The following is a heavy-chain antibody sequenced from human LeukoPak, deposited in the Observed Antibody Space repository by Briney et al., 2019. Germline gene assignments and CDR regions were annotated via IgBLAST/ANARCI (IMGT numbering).Heavy chain of an antibody. CDR2: INPNSGGT. D-gene: IGHD5-24*01. CDR1: GYTFTDDY. Sequence: ASVKVSCKASGYTFTDDYMHWVRQAPGQGLEWMGWINPNSGGTKYAQKFQGRVTMTRDTSISTAYMELSRLRSDDAAVYYCARARRDGYSRHSFDIWGQGTMVTVSS. J-gene: IGHJ3*02. V-gene: IGHV1-2*02. CDR3: ARARRDGYSRHSFDI.